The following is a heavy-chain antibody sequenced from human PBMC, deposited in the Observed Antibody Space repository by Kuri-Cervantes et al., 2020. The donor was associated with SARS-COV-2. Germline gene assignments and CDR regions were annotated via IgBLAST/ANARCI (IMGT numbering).Heavy chain of an antibody. D-gene: IGHD3-3*01. J-gene: IGHJ5*02. CDR3: VKGGARITNSGVVIANWFDP. CDR2: IDNSGST. CDR1: GGSISSYY. Sequence: ESLKISCTVSGGSISSYYWNWIRQRPGKGLEWIGYIDNSGSTNYNLSLKSRVTISIDTSKNQFSLKLSSVTAADTAVYYCVKGGARITNSGVVIANWFDPWGQGTLVTVSS. V-gene: IGHV4-59*12.